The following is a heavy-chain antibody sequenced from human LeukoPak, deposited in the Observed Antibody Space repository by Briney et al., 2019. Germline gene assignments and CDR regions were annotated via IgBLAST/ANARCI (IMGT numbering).Heavy chain of an antibody. Sequence: SETLSLTCTVSGGSISSYYWSWIRQPPGKGLEWVGYIYYSGSTDSNPSLKSRVTISVDTSKNQISLKLSSVTAADTAVYYCARTYCRGGSCHFDYWGQGTLVTVSS. D-gene: IGHD2-15*01. V-gene: IGHV4-59*08. CDR2: IYYSGST. CDR3: ARTYCRGGSCHFDY. CDR1: GGSISSYY. J-gene: IGHJ4*02.